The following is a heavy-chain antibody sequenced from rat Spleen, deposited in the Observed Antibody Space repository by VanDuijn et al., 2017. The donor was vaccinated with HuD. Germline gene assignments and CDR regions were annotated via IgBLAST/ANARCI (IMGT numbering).Heavy chain of an antibody. CDR2: IWSGGST. CDR3: TIIRGTGYVMDA. V-gene: IGHV2-1*01. CDR1: GFSLTSNS. J-gene: IGHJ4*01. Sequence: QVQLKESGPGLVQPSQTLSLTCTVSGFSLTSNSVSWVRQPPGKGLEWMGAIWSGGSTDYNSALKSRLSISRDTSKSQVFLKMNSLQTEDTAIYFCTIIRGTGYVMDAWGQGASVTVAS. D-gene: IGHD4-3*01.